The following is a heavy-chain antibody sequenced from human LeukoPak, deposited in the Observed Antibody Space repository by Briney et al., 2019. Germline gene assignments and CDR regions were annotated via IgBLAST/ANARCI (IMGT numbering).Heavy chain of an antibody. CDR1: GFTFRSYE. Sequence: GGSLRLSCAASGFTFRSYEMNWVRQAPGKGLEGVSYISSSGSTIYYADSLKGRFTNSRDNAKNSLYLQMNSLRAEDTAVYYCATKISGSYYEYIDYWGQGTLVTVPS. J-gene: IGHJ4*02. V-gene: IGHV3-48*03. CDR3: ATKISGSYYEYIDY. D-gene: IGHD1-26*01. CDR2: ISSSGSTI.